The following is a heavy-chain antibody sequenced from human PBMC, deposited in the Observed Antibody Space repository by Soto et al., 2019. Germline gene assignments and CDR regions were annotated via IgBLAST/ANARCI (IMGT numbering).Heavy chain of an antibody. J-gene: IGHJ2*01. CDR3: AREGIAVAGTFRYFDL. CDR1: GFTFSSYA. D-gene: IGHD6-19*01. CDR2: ISYDGSNK. V-gene: IGHV3-30*14. Sequence: QVQLVESGGGVVQPGRSLRLSCAASGFTFSSYAMHWVRQAPGKGLEWVAVISYDGSNKYYADSVKGRFTISRDNSKNTMYLKMNSLRAEDTAVYYCAREGIAVAGTFRYFDLWGRGTLVTVSS.